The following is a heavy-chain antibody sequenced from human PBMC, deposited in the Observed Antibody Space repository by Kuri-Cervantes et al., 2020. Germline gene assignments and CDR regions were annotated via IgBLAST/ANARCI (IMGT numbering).Heavy chain of an antibody. Sequence: GSLRLSCAVYGGSFSDHLWTWIRQPPGKGLEWIGYIYTSGSTNYNPSLKSRVTMSVDTSKNQFSLKLSSVTAADTAVYYCARGYRGLLTYYFDYWGQGTLVTVSS. J-gene: IGHJ4*02. V-gene: IGHV4-4*08. D-gene: IGHD1-26*01. CDR1: GGSFSDHL. CDR3: ARGYRGLLTYYFDY. CDR2: IYTSGST.